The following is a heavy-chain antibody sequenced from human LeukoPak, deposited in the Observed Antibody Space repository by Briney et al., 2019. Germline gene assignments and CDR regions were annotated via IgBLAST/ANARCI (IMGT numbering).Heavy chain of an antibody. D-gene: IGHD1-1*01. CDR2: ISGSGGRI. Sequence: GGSLRLSSAASGFTFSSYSMSWVRQAPGKGLEWVSSISGSGGRIDYADSVKGRFTISRDNSKNTLSLQMNSLTAEDTAVYYCAKNPRLEGWIYFDSWGQGILVTVSS. V-gene: IGHV3-23*01. CDR1: GFTFSSYS. CDR3: AKNPRLEGWIYFDS. J-gene: IGHJ4*02.